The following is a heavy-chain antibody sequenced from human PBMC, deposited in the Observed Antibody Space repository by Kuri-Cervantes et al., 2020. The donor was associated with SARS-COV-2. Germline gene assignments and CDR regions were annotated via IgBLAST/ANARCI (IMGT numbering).Heavy chain of an antibody. V-gene: IGHV4-34*01. Sequence: ESLKISCAVYGGSFSGYYWSWIRQPPGKGLEWIGEINHSGSTNYNPSLKSRVTISVDTSKNQFSLKLSSVTAADTAVYYCARGAYCSSTSCYNENYFDYWAREPWSPSPQ. D-gene: IGHD2-2*02. CDR3: ARGAYCSSTSCYNENYFDY. CDR1: GGSFSGYY. CDR2: INHSGST. J-gene: IGHJ4*02.